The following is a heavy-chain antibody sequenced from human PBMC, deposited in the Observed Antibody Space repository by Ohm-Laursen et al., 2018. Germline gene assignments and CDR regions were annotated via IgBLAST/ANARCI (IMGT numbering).Heavy chain of an antibody. V-gene: IGHV1-2*02. J-gene: IGHJ3*01. CDR2: FNPHSGGT. CDR1: GYTFTGYY. Sequence: ASVKVSCKVSGYTFTGYYMHWVRQAPGQGLEWMGWFNPHSGGTNYAQKLQGRVTMTRDTSITTAYMELSRLRSDDTAVYYCARGGCTNGVCYRSGLDAFDLWGQGTMVTVSS. D-gene: IGHD2-8*01. CDR3: ARGGCTNGVCYRSGLDAFDL.